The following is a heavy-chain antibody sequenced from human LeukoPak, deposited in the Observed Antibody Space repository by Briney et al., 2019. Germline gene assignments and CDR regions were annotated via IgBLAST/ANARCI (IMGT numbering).Heavy chain of an antibody. CDR2: IYNSESI. V-gene: IGHV4-39*07. CDR1: GDSINSISYY. J-gene: IGHJ3*02. CDR3: ARDGFGPDSSGYNAFDI. D-gene: IGHD3-22*01. Sequence: SETLSLTCSVSGDSINSISYYWVWIRQPPGKGLEWIGSIYNSESIYSKPSLRSRVTISLDTSKNQFSLKLSSVTAADTALYYCARDGFGPDSSGYNAFDIWGQGTMVTVSS.